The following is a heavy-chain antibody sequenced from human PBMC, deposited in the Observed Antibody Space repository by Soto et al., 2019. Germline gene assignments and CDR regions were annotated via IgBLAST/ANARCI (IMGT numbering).Heavy chain of an antibody. Sequence: SCKASGYTFTGYYIHWVRQAPGKELEWVSAISGSGGNTYYADSVKGRFTISRDNSKNTLFLQMNSLRAEDTALYFCAKEMGDYYDSSGSWFDPWGQGTLVTVSS. J-gene: IGHJ5*02. CDR1: GYTFTGYY. V-gene: IGHV3-23*01. D-gene: IGHD3-22*01. CDR2: ISGSGGNT. CDR3: AKEMGDYYDSSGSWFDP.